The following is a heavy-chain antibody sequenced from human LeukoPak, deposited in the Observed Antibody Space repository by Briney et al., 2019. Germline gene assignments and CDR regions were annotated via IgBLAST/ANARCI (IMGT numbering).Heavy chain of an antibody. D-gene: IGHD2-2*01. CDR2: ISAYSGNA. Sequence: GASVKVSCKASGYTFTGYYMHWVRQAPGQGLEWMGWISAYSGNANYAQKFQGRVSMTTDTSTNTAYMDLRSLRSDDTAVYYCARVFFDVVVPAAIYWFDPWGQGTLVTVSS. CDR1: GYTFTGYY. V-gene: IGHV1-18*04. CDR3: ARVFFDVVVPAAIYWFDP. J-gene: IGHJ5*02.